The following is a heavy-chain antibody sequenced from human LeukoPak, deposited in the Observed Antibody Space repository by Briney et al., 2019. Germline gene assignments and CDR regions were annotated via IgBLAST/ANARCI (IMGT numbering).Heavy chain of an antibody. CDR3: ARPGSSSGWFYFDF. CDR2: MYYSGST. D-gene: IGHD6-19*01. V-gene: IGHV4-39*01. Sequence: SETLSLTCGVSGDSISTSTYFWGWIRQPPGKGLEWIGSMYYSGSTYYNPSLKSRVTISVDTSRNQFSLKLSSVTAADTAVYYCARPGSSSGWFYFDFWGQGTPVTVSS. J-gene: IGHJ4*02. CDR1: GDSISTSTYF.